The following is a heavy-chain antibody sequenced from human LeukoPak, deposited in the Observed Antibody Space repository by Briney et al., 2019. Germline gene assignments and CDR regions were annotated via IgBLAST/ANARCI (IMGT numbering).Heavy chain of an antibody. J-gene: IGHJ4*02. V-gene: IGHV4-39*02. Sequence: SETLSLTCTVSGDSIISSRYYWGWIRQPPGKGLEWIGSIYYSLSTYYNPSLKSRVTISVDTSKNQFSLKLSSVTAADTAVYYCARDFRGGYDFWSGYYTPYYFDYWGQGTLVTVSP. CDR1: GDSIISSRYY. CDR2: IYYSLST. CDR3: ARDFRGGYDFWSGYYTPYYFDY. D-gene: IGHD3-3*01.